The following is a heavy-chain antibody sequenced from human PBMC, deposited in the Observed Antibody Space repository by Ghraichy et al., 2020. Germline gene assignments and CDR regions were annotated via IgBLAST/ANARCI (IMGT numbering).Heavy chain of an antibody. CDR2: IIPILGIA. D-gene: IGHD5-18*01. Sequence: SVKVSCKASGGTFSSYAISWVRQAPGQGLEWMGRIIPILGIANYAQKFQGRVTITADKSTSTAYMELSSLRSEDTAVYYCAREIVTLWQVDYWGQGTLVTVSS. CDR3: AREIVTLWQVDY. V-gene: IGHV1-69*04. J-gene: IGHJ4*02. CDR1: GGTFSSYA.